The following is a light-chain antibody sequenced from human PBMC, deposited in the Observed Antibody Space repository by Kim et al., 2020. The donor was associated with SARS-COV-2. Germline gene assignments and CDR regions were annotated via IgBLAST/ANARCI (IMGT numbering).Light chain of an antibody. V-gene: IGKV1-5*03. CDR3: KQYSTYPYT. CDR1: QSINTW. J-gene: IGKJ2*01. CDR2: RAS. Sequence: DIQMTQSPSTLSASVGDRVTITCRASQSINTWLAWYQQKVGKAPNRLIYRASSLESGVPSRFSGSGSGTEFTLTISSLQPDDFATYYCKQYSTYPYTFGQGTKLEI.